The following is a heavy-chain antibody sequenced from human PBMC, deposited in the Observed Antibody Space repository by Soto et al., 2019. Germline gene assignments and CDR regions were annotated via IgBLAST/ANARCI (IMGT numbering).Heavy chain of an antibody. CDR1: GFPFNSYT. D-gene: IGHD1-1*01. Sequence: PGGSLRLSCAASGFPFNSYTMNWVAQAPGKGLEWVSAISNTGVTTFYADSVRGRFTISRDNSKNTLYLQMNSLRAEDTAVYFCAKDKTGVRGGYYYYGVDVWGQGTTVTVSS. V-gene: IGHV3-23*01. CDR3: AKDKTGVRGGYYYYGVDV. J-gene: IGHJ6*02. CDR2: ISNTGVTT.